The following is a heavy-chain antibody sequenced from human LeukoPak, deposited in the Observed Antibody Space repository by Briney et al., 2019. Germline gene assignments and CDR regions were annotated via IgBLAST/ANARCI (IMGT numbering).Heavy chain of an antibody. CDR3: AEDGVGMNFYYYMDV. D-gene: IGHD3-10*01. CDR2: ISWSSGSI. Sequence: QPGGSLRLSCAASGFTFTDYALHWVRQAPGKGLEWVSGISWSSGSIGYADSVKGRFTISRDNAKNSLYLQMDSLRAEDTALCYCAEDGVGMNFYYYMDVRGKGTTVTVSS. CDR1: GFTFTDYA. J-gene: IGHJ6*03. V-gene: IGHV3-9*01.